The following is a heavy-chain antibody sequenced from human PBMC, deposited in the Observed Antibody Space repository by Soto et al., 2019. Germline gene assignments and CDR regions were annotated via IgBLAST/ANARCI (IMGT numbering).Heavy chain of an antibody. Sequence: ASVKFSCKASGYTFTSNYMHWVRQAPGQGLEWRGIINPSGGSTSYAQTFQCRVTMTRDTSTNTVYMELSSLRSEDTAVYYCARDQGSSGWYVEYFQHWGQVTLVTVS. J-gene: IGHJ1*01. V-gene: IGHV1-46*01. D-gene: IGHD6-19*01. CDR2: INPSGGST. CDR3: ARDQGSSGWYVEYFQH. CDR1: GYTFTSNY.